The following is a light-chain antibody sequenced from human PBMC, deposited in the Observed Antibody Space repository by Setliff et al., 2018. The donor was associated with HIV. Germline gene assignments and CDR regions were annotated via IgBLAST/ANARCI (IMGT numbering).Light chain of an antibody. Sequence: SALTQPRSVSGSPGQSVTISCTGTSSDVGGYNYVSWYHQHPGKAPNLMIYDVSKRPSGVPDLFSGSKSGNTASLTISGLQAEDEADYYCCSYAGSYTFYVFGTGTKVTVL. CDR1: SSDVGGYNY. J-gene: IGLJ1*01. CDR2: DVS. V-gene: IGLV2-11*01. CDR3: CSYAGSYTFYV.